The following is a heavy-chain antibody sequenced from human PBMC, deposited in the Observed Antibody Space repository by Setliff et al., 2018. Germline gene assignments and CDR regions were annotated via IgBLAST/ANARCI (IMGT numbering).Heavy chain of an antibody. D-gene: IGHD2-2*03. J-gene: IGHJ4*02. CDR1: GFTFDDAW. CDR3: ATAPGYWATAPFDW. Sequence: GESLKISCSASGFTFDDAWMNWVRQAPGKGLEWVGRIKSKNDGGTTDYAAPVTGRFTISRDDSEDTLYLQMNSLKTEDTGIYYCATAPGYWATAPFDWWGLGTLVTVSS. CDR2: IKSKNDGGTT. V-gene: IGHV3-15*01.